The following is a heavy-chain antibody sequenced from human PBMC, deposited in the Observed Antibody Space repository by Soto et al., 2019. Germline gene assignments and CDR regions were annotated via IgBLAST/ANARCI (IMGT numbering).Heavy chain of an antibody. CDR1: GFIFRDYA. Sequence: VQLLESGGGLVQPGGSLRLSCAASGFIFRDYAMNWVRQAPGKGLEWVSDISGSGDSARYADSVKGRFTISRDNSRNTLYLQINSLRVDDTVVYYCGKERRGSGWSVCNFWGQGTLVTVSS. CDR3: GKERRGSGWSVCNF. V-gene: IGHV3-23*01. D-gene: IGHD6-19*01. CDR2: ISGSGDSA. J-gene: IGHJ4*02.